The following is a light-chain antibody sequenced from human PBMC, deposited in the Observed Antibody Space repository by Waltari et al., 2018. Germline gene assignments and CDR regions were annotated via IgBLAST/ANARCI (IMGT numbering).Light chain of an antibody. CDR2: QAS. V-gene: IGKV1-5*03. CDR1: QSISTW. Sequence: DIQMTQSPSTLSASVGDRVTITCRASQSISTWLAWYQQKPGKAPTLLISQASTLEGGVPSRFSGSGSVTEFTLSISSLQPDDIATFYCQQYKSFPFTFGGGTKVEVK. J-gene: IGKJ4*01. CDR3: QQYKSFPFT.